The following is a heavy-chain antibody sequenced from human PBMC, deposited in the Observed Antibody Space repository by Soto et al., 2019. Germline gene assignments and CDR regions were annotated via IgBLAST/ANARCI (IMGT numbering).Heavy chain of an antibody. CDR3: AKDRSITWYHLQH. D-gene: IGHD6-13*01. Sequence: EVQLLESGGGLVQPGGSLRLSCAASGFTFSTYAMSWVRQAPGKGLEWVSTISGSDGSTYYADSVKGRFTISRDNSKNTRYLQMNSLRGDDTAVYYCAKDRSITWYHLQHWGQGTLVTVFS. J-gene: IGHJ1*01. V-gene: IGHV3-23*01. CDR1: GFTFSTYA. CDR2: ISGSDGST.